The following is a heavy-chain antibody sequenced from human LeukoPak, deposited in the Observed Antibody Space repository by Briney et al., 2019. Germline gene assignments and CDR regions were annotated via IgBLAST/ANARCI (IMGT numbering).Heavy chain of an antibody. Sequence: PGRSLRLSCAASGFTFSTYGMHWGRQAPGKVLEWVAVISYDGITKYYADSVKGRFTISRDNSKNTLSLQMSSLRAEDTAVYYCAKYSSRNYYGMDVWGQGTTVTVSS. V-gene: IGHV3-30*18. J-gene: IGHJ6*02. D-gene: IGHD1-26*01. CDR2: ISYDGITK. CDR3: AKYSSRNYYGMDV. CDR1: GFTFSTYG.